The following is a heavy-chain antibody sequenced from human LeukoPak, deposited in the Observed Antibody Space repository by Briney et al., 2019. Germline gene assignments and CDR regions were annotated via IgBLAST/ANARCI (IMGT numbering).Heavy chain of an antibody. D-gene: IGHD3-10*01. CDR1: GFAFGDYG. CDR3: ARDGEGYGMDV. V-gene: IGHV3-20*01. Sequence: PGGSLRLSCAASGFAFGDYGMSWVRQAPGKGLEWVSGINWNGGSTGYADSVKGRFTISRDNAKNSLYLQINSLRAEDTALYHCARDGEGYGMDVWGQGTTVTVSS. CDR2: INWNGGST. J-gene: IGHJ6*02.